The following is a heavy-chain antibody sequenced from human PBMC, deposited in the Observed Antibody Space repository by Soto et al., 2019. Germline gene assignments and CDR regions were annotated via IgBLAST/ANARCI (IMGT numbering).Heavy chain of an antibody. Sequence: ASVKVSCKASGYTFTSYAMHWVRQAPGQRLEWMGWINAGNGNTKYSQKFQGRVTITRDTSASTAYMELSSLRSEDTAVYYCARGSYEDYYYGLDVWGQGTTVTVS. CDR2: INAGNGNT. J-gene: IGHJ6*02. CDR1: GYTFTSYA. V-gene: IGHV1-3*01. D-gene: IGHD1-26*01. CDR3: ARGSYEDYYYGLDV.